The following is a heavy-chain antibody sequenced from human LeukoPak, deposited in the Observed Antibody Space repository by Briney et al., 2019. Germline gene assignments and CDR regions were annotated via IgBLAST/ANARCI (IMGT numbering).Heavy chain of an antibody. Sequence: GGSLRLSCAASAFTFSSYGMHWVRQAPGKGLEWVAYIQYDRTNEQYAHSVKGRFTISRDNSKNTLYLQMNSLRAEDTAVYYCARGGPAAGRFDYWGQGTLVTVSS. J-gene: IGHJ4*02. CDR1: AFTFSSYG. D-gene: IGHD6-13*01. CDR2: IQYDRTNE. CDR3: ARGGPAAGRFDY. V-gene: IGHV3-30*02.